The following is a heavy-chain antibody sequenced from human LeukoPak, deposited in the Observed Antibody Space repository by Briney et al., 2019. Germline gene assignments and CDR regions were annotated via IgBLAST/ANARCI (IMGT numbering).Heavy chain of an antibody. J-gene: IGHJ4*02. Sequence: GGSLRLSCTASGITFSSYGMHWVRQAPGKGLEWVAFIRYDGSYKYYADSVKGRFTISRDNSKNTLYLQMNSLRADDTAVYYCAKDSPVNYDILTGYIDYWGQETLVTVSS. CDR1: GITFSSYG. CDR3: AKDSPVNYDILTGYIDY. V-gene: IGHV3-30*02. CDR2: IRYDGSYK. D-gene: IGHD3-9*01.